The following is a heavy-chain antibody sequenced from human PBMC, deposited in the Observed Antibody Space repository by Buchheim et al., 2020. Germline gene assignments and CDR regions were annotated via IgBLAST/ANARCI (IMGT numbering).Heavy chain of an antibody. J-gene: IGHJ1*01. D-gene: IGHD2-21*02. CDR2: MNPNSGNT. Sequence: QVQLVQSGAEVKKPGASVKVSCKASGYTFTSYDINWVRQATGQGLEWMGWMNPNSGNTGYAQKFQGRVTMTRNTSISTAYMELSSLRSEDTAVYYCAIRGGDCYSDPTRAHCFQHWGQGTL. CDR1: GYTFTSYD. CDR3: AIRGGDCYSDPTRAHCFQH. V-gene: IGHV1-8*01.